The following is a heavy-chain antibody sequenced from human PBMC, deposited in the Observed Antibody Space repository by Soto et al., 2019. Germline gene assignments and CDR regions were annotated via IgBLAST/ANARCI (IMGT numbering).Heavy chain of an antibody. CDR1: VFTFSSYA. Sequence: GGSLRLSCAASVFTFSSYAMSWVRQAPGKGLEWVSAISGSGGSTYYADSVKGRFTISRDNSKNTLYLQMNSLRAEDTAVYYCAKGSLWFGELSSWFDPWGQGTLVTVSS. CDR2: ISGSGGST. CDR3: AKGSLWFGELSSWFDP. D-gene: IGHD3-10*01. V-gene: IGHV3-23*01. J-gene: IGHJ5*02.